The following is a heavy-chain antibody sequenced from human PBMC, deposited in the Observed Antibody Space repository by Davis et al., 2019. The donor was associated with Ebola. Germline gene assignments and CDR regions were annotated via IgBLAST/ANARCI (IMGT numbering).Heavy chain of an antibody. CDR2: IYPGDSDT. V-gene: IGHV5-51*01. CDR3: ARRGYYYDSSGYYSGAFDI. D-gene: IGHD3-22*01. J-gene: IGHJ3*02. CDR1: GYSFTSYW. Sequence: GESLKISCQGSGYSFTSYWIGWVRQMPGKGLEWMGIIYPGDSDTRYSPSFQGQVTISADKSISTAYLQWSSLKASDTAMYYCARRGYYYDSSGYYSGAFDIWGQGTMVTVSS.